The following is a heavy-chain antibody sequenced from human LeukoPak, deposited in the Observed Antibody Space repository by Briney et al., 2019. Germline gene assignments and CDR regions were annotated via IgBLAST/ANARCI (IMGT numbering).Heavy chain of an antibody. V-gene: IGHV3-23*01. CDR1: GFTFKTYA. CDR2: IVGSGGST. J-gene: IGHJ4*02. Sequence: GGTLRLSCAASGFTFKTYAMSWVRQAPGKGLEWVSTIVGSGGSTYYADSVKGRFTISRDNSKNTPYLQMNSLRAEDTAVYYCAKDNYDSSGYYYAWGQGTLVTVSS. CDR3: AKDNYDSSGYYYA. D-gene: IGHD3-22*01.